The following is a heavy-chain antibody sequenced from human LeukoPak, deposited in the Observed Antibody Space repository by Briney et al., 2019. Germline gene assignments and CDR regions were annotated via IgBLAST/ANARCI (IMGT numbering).Heavy chain of an antibody. D-gene: IGHD2-2*01. CDR1: GFTFSSYG. CDR2: IRYDGSNK. Sequence: GGSLRLSCAASGFTFSSYGMHWVRQAPGKGLEWVAFIRYDGSNKYYADSVKGRFTISRDNSKNTLYLQMNSLRAEDTAVYYCAKLVVGYCSSTSCYAPWFDPWGQGTLVTVSS. CDR3: AKLVVGYCSSTSCYAPWFDP. J-gene: IGHJ5*02. V-gene: IGHV3-30*02.